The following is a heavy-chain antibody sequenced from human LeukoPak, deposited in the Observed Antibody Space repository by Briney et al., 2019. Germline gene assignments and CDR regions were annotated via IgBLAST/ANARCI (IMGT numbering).Heavy chain of an antibody. V-gene: IGHV3-64D*06. J-gene: IGHJ5*02. CDR3: VRDLT. Sequence: PGGSLRLSCSASGFTFSGSAMHWVRQAPGKGPEFVSGISANGDNTYYGDSVKVRFTIPRDNSKNTVHLQMSSLSPEDTAVDYCVRDLTWGQGTLVIVSS. CDR1: GFTFSGSA. CDR2: ISANGDNT.